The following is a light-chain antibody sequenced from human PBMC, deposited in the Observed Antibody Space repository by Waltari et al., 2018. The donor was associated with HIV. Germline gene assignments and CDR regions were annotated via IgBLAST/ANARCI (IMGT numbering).Light chain of an antibody. CDR3: QQSQRIPYP. J-gene: IGKJ2*01. Sequence: DIQMTQSPSSLSASVGDRVTITCRASQTIITYLNWYQQKPGKAPKLLIYGASTLQSGVPSRFSCIGSGTDFNLTIIRLQPEDFAIYSCQQSQRIPYPFGQGTKLAI. V-gene: IGKV1-39*01. CDR2: GAS. CDR1: QTIITY.